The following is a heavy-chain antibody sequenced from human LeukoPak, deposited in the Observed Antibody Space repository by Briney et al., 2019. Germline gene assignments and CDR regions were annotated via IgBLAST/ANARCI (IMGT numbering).Heavy chain of an antibody. Sequence: SAKVSCKASGGTFSSYAISWVRQAPGQGLEWMGRIIPIFGIANYAQKFQGRVTITADKSTSTAYMELSSLRSEDTAVYYCASGFVVVTAIRGGDAFDIWGQGTMVTVSS. CDR3: ASGFVVVTAIRGGDAFDI. D-gene: IGHD2-21*02. J-gene: IGHJ3*02. CDR2: IIPIFGIA. CDR1: GGTFSSYA. V-gene: IGHV1-69*04.